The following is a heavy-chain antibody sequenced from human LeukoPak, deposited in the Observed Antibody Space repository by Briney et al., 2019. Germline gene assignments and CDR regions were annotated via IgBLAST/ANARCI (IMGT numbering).Heavy chain of an antibody. V-gene: IGHV2-5*01. J-gene: IGHJ4*02. D-gene: IGHD6-13*01. CDR2: IYWNDDK. CDR3: SHVSRQQLADF. Sequence: SGPTLVKPTQILTLTCTCSGFSVGTRGVGVGWIRQPPGKALEWLALIYWNDDKRYSPSLKNRLTITKDTSKNQVALTLTNMDPADTATYYCSHVSRQQLADFWGQGTLVTVSS. CDR1: GFSVGTRGVG.